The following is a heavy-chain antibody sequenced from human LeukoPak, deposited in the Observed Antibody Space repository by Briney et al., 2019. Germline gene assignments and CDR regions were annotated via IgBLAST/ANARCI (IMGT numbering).Heavy chain of an antibody. CDR1: GGSISSYY. CDR3: ARGVAGTDYYYYMDV. J-gene: IGHJ6*03. CDR2: IYYSGST. V-gene: IGHV4-59*01. D-gene: IGHD6-19*01. Sequence: SETLSLTCTVSGGSISSYYWSWIRQPPGKGLEWIGYIYYSGSTNYNPSLKSRVTISVDTSKTQFSLKLSSVTAADTAVYYCARGVAGTDYYYYMDVRGKGTTVTVSS.